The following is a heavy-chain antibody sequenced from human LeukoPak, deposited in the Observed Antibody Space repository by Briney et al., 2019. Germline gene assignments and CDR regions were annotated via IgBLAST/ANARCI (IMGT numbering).Heavy chain of an antibody. J-gene: IGHJ4*02. CDR3: ARARILAYCGGDCSSYYFDY. V-gene: IGHV3-74*01. Sequence: GGSLRLSCAASGFTFSSYWMHWVRQALGKGLVWVSRINSDGSSTSYADSVKGRFTISRDNAKNTLYLQMNSLRAEDTAVYYCARARILAYCGGDCSSYYFDYWGQGTLVTVSS. D-gene: IGHD2-21*01. CDR2: INSDGSST. CDR1: GFTFSSYW.